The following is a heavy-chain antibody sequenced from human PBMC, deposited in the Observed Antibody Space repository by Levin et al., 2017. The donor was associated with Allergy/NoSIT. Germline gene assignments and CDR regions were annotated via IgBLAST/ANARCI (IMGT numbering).Heavy chain of an antibody. Sequence: ASVKVSCKASGYTFTGYYMHWVRQAPGQGLEWMGRINPNSGGTNYAQKFQGRVTMTRDTSISTAYMELSRLRSDDTAVYYCAGGPYSSSSDAFDIWGQGTMVTVSS. V-gene: IGHV1-2*06. CDR1: GYTFTGYY. CDR2: INPNSGGT. D-gene: IGHD6-13*01. J-gene: IGHJ3*02. CDR3: AGGPYSSSSDAFDI.